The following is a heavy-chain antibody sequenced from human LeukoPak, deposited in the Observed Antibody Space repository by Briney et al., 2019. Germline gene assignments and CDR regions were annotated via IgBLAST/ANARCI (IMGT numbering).Heavy chain of an antibody. CDR1: GFTFDDYG. V-gene: IGHV3-20*04. CDR3: ARDRKKIRYFDWLPFDP. D-gene: IGHD3-9*01. CDR2: INWNGGST. J-gene: IGHJ5*02. Sequence: GGSLRLSCAASGFTFDDYGMSWVRQAPGKGLEWVSGINWNGGSTGYADSVKGRFTISRDNAKNSLYQQMNSLRAEDTALYYCARDRKKIRYFDWLPFDPWGQGTLVTVSS.